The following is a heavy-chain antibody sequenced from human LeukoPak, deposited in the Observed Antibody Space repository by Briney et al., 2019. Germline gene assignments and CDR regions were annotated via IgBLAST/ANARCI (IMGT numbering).Heavy chain of an antibody. CDR1: GFTFGDYA. CDR2: IRSKAYGGTT. CDR3: TRGSSSWYFGYYYYYMDV. V-gene: IGHV3-49*04. D-gene: IGHD6-13*01. Sequence: GGSLRLSCTASGFTFGDYAMSWVRQAPGKGLEWVGFIRSKAYGGTTEYAASVKGRFTISRDDSKSIAYLQMNSLKTEDTAVYYCTRGSSSWYFGYYYYYMDVWGKGTTVTISS. J-gene: IGHJ6*03.